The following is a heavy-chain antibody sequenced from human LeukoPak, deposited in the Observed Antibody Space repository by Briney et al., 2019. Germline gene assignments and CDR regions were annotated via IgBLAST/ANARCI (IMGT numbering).Heavy chain of an antibody. CDR1: GFTVSGNY. Sequence: GGSLRLSCAASGFTVSGNYMSWVRQAPGKGLEWVSIIYSGDSTYYEDSVKGRFTISRDNSKNTLYLQMNSLRAADTAVYYCARDKGTSYLSSFDYWGQGTLVTVSS. J-gene: IGHJ4*02. CDR2: IYSGDST. D-gene: IGHD6-6*01. CDR3: ARDKGTSYLSSFDY. V-gene: IGHV3-66*02.